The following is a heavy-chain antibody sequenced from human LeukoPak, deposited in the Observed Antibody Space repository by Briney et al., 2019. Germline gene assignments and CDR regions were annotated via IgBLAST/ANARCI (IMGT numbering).Heavy chain of an antibody. CDR3: ARLGRHQLPGLTYNYRDIEV. CDR1: GGSINTYY. Sequence: SETLSLTCTVSGGSINTYYWSWIRQPPGKGLEWIGYIYYTGITNYNPSLKSRLTMSVDTSMNQFSLRLSSVTAADTAVYYCARLGRHQLPGLTYNYRDIEVWGKGTTVTVSS. V-gene: IGHV4-59*08. CDR2: IYYTGIT. D-gene: IGHD2-2*01. J-gene: IGHJ6*03.